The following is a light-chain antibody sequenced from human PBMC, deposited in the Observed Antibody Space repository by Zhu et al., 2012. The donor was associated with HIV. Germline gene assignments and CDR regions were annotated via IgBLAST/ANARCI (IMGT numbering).Light chain of an antibody. CDR3: HQYDSLCS. J-gene: IGKJ4*01. V-gene: IGKV3-20*01. CDR2: GAS. CDR1: QSVSSY. Sequence: EIVLTQSPATLSLSPGERATLSCRASQSVSSYLAWYQQKPGQAPRLLISGASSRATGIPDRFSGSGSGTEFTLTISRLEPEDFAVYYCHQYDSLCSFGGGTKVEIK.